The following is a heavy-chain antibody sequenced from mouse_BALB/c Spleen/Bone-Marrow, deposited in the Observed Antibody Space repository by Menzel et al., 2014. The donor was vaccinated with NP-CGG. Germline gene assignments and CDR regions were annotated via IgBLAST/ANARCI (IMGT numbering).Heavy chain of an antibody. D-gene: IGHD2-1*01. CDR2: INPSTGYT. Sequence: QVQLQQSGAELAKPGASVKMSCKASGYTFTRYWMHWVKPRPGQGLEWIGYINPSTGYTEYNQKFKDKATLTADKSSSTAYMQLSSLTSEDSAVYYCVCGNYYLAYWGQGTLVTVSA. J-gene: IGHJ3*01. V-gene: IGHV1-7*01. CDR1: GYTFTRYW. CDR3: VCGNYYLAY.